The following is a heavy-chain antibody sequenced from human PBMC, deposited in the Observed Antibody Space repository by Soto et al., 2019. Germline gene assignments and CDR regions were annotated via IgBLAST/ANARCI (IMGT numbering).Heavy chain of an antibody. V-gene: IGHV1-18*01. CDR1: GYTFTSYG. CDR2: ISAYNGNT. D-gene: IGHD3-22*01. J-gene: IGHJ4*02. Sequence: KVSCKASGYTFTSYGISWVRQAPGQGLEWMGWISAYNGNTNYAQKLQGRVTMTTDTSTSTAYMELRSLRSDETAVYYCARSPPYYYDSSGYYYGFDYWGQGTLVTVSS. CDR3: ARSPPYYYDSSGYYYGFDY.